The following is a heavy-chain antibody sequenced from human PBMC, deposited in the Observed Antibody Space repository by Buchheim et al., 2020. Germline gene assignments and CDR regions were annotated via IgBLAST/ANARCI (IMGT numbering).Heavy chain of an antibody. D-gene: IGHD6-6*01. J-gene: IGHJ4*02. CDR2: IYYSGST. CDR1: GGPISSGDYY. CDR3: AREGDVDSSSSDADY. Sequence: QVQLQESSPGLVKPSQTLSLTCAVSGGPISSGDYYWSWIRQPPGKGLEWIGYIYYSGSTYYNPSLTSRVTISVDTSNNQFALKLSSVTAADTAVYYCAREGDVDSSSSDADYWGQGTL. V-gene: IGHV4-30-4*01.